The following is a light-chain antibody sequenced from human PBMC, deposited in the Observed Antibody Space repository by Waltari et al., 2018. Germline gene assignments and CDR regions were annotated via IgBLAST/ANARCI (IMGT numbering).Light chain of an antibody. CDR1: QGVRGF. J-gene: IGKJ4*01. CDR2: DTS. V-gene: IGKV3-15*01. Sequence: ETVLTQSPVTLSVSPGERVALSCRASQGVRGFLAWYQQKPGQAPRLLAYDTSTRATGIPARCSGSGSETEFTLTISGLQSEDFAVYYCQQYGSWPLTFGGGTKVDLK. CDR3: QQYGSWPLT.